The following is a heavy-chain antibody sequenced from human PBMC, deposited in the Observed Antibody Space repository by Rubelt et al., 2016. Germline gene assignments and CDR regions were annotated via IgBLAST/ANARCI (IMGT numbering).Heavy chain of an antibody. D-gene: IGHD6-6*01. J-gene: IGHJ4*02. V-gene: IGHV3-23*04. CDR2: ISVSGGST. Sequence: EVQLVESGGGLAQPGGYLRLSCRGAGLGFSHNSMSWVRQAPGSGMEWVSSISVSGGSTYYVDYVKDRVTISRVNSKNTLYLKMNSLRAEDTAVYYCARNSIAARPYPLLDYWGQGTLVTVSS. CDR1: GLGFSHNS. CDR3: ARNSIAARPYPLLDY.